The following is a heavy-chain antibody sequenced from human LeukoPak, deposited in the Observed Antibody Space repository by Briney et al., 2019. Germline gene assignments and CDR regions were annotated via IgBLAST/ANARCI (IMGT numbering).Heavy chain of an antibody. J-gene: IGHJ5*02. CDR3: ARAGYYYDSSGYYFRP. Sequence: SETLSLTCTVSGGSISSYYWSWIRQPPGKGLEWIGYIYYSGNTNYNPSLKSRVTMSVDTSKNQFSLKLSSVTAADTAIYYCARAGYYYDSSGYYFRPWGQGTLVTVSS. CDR2: IYYSGNT. CDR1: GGSISSYY. D-gene: IGHD3-22*01. V-gene: IGHV4-59*01.